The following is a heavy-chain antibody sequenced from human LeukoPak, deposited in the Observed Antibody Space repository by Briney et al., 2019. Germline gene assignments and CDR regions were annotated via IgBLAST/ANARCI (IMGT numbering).Heavy chain of an antibody. Sequence: PGGSLRLSCAASGFTFSSYEMNWVRQAPGKGLEWVSYISSSGSTMYYADSVKGRFTISRDNAKNLLYLQMNSLRAEDTAVYYCAKGWRIAVAGSDYWGQGTLVTVSS. D-gene: IGHD6-19*01. CDR3: AKGWRIAVAGSDY. J-gene: IGHJ4*02. V-gene: IGHV3-48*03. CDR2: ISSSGSTM. CDR1: GFTFSSYE.